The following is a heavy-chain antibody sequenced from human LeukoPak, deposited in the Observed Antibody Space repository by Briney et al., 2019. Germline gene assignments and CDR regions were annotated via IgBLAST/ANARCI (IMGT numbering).Heavy chain of an antibody. CDR1: GGSISSYY. J-gene: IGHJ1*01. CDR3: VRHYYDSGTAKGYFQH. CDR2: IYYSGST. D-gene: IGHD3-10*01. V-gene: IGHV4-59*01. Sequence: SETLSLTCTVSGGSISSYYWSWIRQPPGKGLEWIGYIYYSGSTNYNPSLKSRVTISVDTSKNQFSLKLNSVTAADTAVYYCVRHYYDSGTAKGYFQHWGQGTLVTVSS.